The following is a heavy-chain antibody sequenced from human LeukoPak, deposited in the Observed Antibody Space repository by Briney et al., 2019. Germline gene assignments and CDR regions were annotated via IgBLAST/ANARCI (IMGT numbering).Heavy chain of an antibody. J-gene: IGHJ4*02. CDR2: IDYSGST. V-gene: IGHV4-59*08. Sequence: SETLSLTCTVSGGSISSYYWTWIRRPPGKGLEWIGNIDYSGSTDYSPSLKSRVTISVDTSKNQFSLKLSSVTAADTAVYYCARPSDYFDYWGQGTLVTVSS. CDR3: ARPSDYFDY. CDR1: GGSISSYY.